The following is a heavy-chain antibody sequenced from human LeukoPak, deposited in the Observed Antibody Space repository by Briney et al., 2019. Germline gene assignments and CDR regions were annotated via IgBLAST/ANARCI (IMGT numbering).Heavy chain of an antibody. CDR2: IYYSGST. Sequence: SETLSLTCTVSGGSISSYYWSWIRQPPGKGLEWIGYIYYSGSTNYNPSLKSRVTISVDTSKNQFSLKLSSVTAADTAVYYCARLNSVWFGRELDYWGQGTLVTVSS. J-gene: IGHJ4*02. CDR3: ARLNSVWFGRELDY. CDR1: GGSISSYY. V-gene: IGHV4-59*01. D-gene: IGHD3-10*01.